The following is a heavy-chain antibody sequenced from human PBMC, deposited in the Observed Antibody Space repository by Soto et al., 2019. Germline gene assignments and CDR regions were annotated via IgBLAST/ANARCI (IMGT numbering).Heavy chain of an antibody. Sequence: QVQLVQSGAEVKKPGASVKVSCKASGYTFTSYDINWVRQATGQGLECMGWMNPNSGNTAYAQKXXGXVTXXRXTXIXXXXMXLSSLRSXXXXVYYCARERSGSYDYWGQGTLVTVSS. D-gene: IGHD1-26*01. V-gene: IGHV1-8*01. CDR1: GYTFTSYD. CDR3: ARERSGSYDY. J-gene: IGHJ4*02. CDR2: MNPNSGNT.